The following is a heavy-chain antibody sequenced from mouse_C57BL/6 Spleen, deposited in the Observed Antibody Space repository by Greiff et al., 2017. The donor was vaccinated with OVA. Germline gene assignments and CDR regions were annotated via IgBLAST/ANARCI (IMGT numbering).Heavy chain of an antibody. J-gene: IGHJ2*01. V-gene: IGHV1-80*01. CDR2: IYPGDGDT. D-gene: IGHD1-1*01. CDR1: GYAFSSYW. Sequence: VQLQQSGAELVKPGASVKISCKASGYAFSSYWMNWVKQRPGKGLEWIGQIYPGDGDTNYNGKFKGKATLTADKSSSTAYMQLSSLTSEDSAVYFCARCPLITTVVAYYFDYWGQGTTLTVSS. CDR3: ARCPLITTVVAYYFDY.